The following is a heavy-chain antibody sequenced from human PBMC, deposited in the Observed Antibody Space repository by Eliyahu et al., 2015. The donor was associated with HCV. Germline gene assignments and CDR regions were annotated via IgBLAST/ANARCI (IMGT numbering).Heavy chain of an antibody. Sequence: QVQLVQSGAEVKKPGSSVKVSCKASGGTFSSYTISWVRQAPGQGLEWMGRIIPILGIANYAQKFQGRVTITADKSTSTAYMELSSLRSEDTAVYYCARVEGIAAAGNYYGMDVWGQGTTVTVSS. CDR3: ARVEGIAAAGNYYGMDV. V-gene: IGHV1-69*02. D-gene: IGHD6-13*01. CDR2: IIPILGIA. J-gene: IGHJ6*02. CDR1: GGTFSSYT.